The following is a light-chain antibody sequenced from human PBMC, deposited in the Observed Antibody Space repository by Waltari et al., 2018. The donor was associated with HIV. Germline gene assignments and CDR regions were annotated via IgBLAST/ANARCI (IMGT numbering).Light chain of an antibody. CDR3: SLYTGTTNVL. CDR1: SSDVGSYNR. J-gene: IGLJ2*01. V-gene: IGLV2-18*01. CDR2: EVN. Sequence: QSALTQSPSVSGSPGQSVSISCTGSSSDVGSYNRVSWYQQPPGTAPKLIIYEVNNRPSGVPDRFSGSQSGNTASLTISGLQAEDEADYYCSLYTGTTNVLFGGGTKLTVL.